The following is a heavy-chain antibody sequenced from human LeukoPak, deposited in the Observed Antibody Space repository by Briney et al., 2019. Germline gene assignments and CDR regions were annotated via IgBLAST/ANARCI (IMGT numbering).Heavy chain of an antibody. V-gene: IGHV3-21*01. D-gene: IGHD6-13*01. CDR3: ARGSHSSSWSDFDY. J-gene: IGHJ4*02. Sequence: PGGSLRLSCAASGFTFSSYAMSWVRQAPGKGLEWVSSISRSSSYIYYADSVKGRFTISRDNAKNSLYLQMNSLRAEDTAVYYCARGSHSSSWSDFDYWGQGTLVTVSS. CDR2: ISRSSSYI. CDR1: GFTFSSYA.